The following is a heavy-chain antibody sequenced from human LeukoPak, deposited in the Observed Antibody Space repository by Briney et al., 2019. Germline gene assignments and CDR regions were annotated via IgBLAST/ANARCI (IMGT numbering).Heavy chain of an antibody. CDR2: INPNSGGT. D-gene: IGHD3-3*01. CDR3: ASSTIFGVPYYYYMDV. J-gene: IGHJ6*03. V-gene: IGHV1-2*02. Sequence: ASVKVSCKASGYTFTGFYMHWVRQAPGQGLEWMGWINPNSGGTNYAQKFQGRVTMTRDTSISTAYMDLSRLRSDDTAVYYCASSTIFGVPYYYYMDVWGKGTTVTVSS. CDR1: GYTFTGFY.